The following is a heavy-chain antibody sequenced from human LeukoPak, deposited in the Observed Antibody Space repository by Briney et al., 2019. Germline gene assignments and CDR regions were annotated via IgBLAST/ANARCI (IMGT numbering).Heavy chain of an antibody. CDR2: IYSSGFS. V-gene: IGHV4-4*07. J-gene: IGHJ6*02. Sequence: PSETLSLTSTVSGDSINNFYWSWIRQPAGKGLEWIGRIYSSGFSNYSPSLKSRVTMSVDVSKNQFSLKVTSVTAADTAVYYCAGNALLSDSDYGMDVWGQGATVTVSS. CDR3: AGNALLSDSDYGMDV. D-gene: IGHD3-9*01. CDR1: GDSINNFY.